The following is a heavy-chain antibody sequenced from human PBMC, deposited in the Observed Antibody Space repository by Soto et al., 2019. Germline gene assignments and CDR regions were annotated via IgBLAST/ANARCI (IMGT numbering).Heavy chain of an antibody. CDR2: IIPIFGTA. J-gene: IGHJ6*02. CDR1: GGTFSSYA. V-gene: IGHV1-69*13. CDR3: ARDLSPVASIAARRYYYGMDV. Sequence: GASVKVSCKASGGTFSSYATSWVRQVPGQGLEWMGGIIPIFGTANYAQKFQGRVTITADESTSTAYMELSSLRSEDTAVYYCARDLSPVASIAARRYYYGMDVWGQGTTVTVSS. D-gene: IGHD6-6*01.